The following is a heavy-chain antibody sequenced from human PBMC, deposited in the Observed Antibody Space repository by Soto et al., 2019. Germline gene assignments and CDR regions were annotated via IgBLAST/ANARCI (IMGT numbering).Heavy chain of an antibody. CDR1: GFSLSNARMG. J-gene: IGHJ6*02. CDR3: ARIPGCSSTSGYGYYYYGMDV. CDR2: IFSNDEK. V-gene: IGHV2-26*01. Sequence: SGPTLVNPTETLTLTCTVSGFSLSNARMGVSWTRQPPGKALEWLAHIFSNDEKSYSTSLKSRLTISKDTSNSQVVLTMTNMDPVDTATYYCARIPGCSSTSGYGYYYYGMDVWGQGTTVTVSS. D-gene: IGHD2-2*01.